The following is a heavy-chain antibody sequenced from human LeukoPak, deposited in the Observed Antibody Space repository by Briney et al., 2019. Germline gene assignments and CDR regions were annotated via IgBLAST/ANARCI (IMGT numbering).Heavy chain of an antibody. CDR2: INFSGTT. Sequence: SETLSLTCTVSGASISSSSFFWAWIRQPPGKGLEWIGNINFSGTTYYNPSLKSRVTISVDPSKNQFSLKLSSVTAADTAVYYCARDRTLGPYGSGSYYLDYWGQGTLVTVSS. D-gene: IGHD3-10*01. V-gene: IGHV4-39*07. CDR3: ARDRTLGPYGSGSYYLDY. CDR1: GASISSSSFF. J-gene: IGHJ4*02.